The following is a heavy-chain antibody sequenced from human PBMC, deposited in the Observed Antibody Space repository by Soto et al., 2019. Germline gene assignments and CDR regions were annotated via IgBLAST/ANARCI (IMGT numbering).Heavy chain of an antibody. V-gene: IGHV5-51*01. Sequence: PGESLKISCKGSGYNFPGYWIAWVRQMPGKGLEWMGIIYPDNSDTRYSPSFQGQVTISADKSINTAYVQWSSLKASDTAMYYCARQGAAADTLPLLWFDPWGPGTLVTVSS. D-gene: IGHD6-13*01. CDR2: IYPDNSDT. CDR1: GYNFPGYW. CDR3: ARQGAAADTLPLLWFDP. J-gene: IGHJ5*02.